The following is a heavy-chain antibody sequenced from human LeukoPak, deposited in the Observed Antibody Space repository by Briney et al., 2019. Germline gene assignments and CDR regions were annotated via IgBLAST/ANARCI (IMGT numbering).Heavy chain of an antibody. CDR1: GGTFSSYA. V-gene: IGHV1-69*04. J-gene: IGHJ6*02. CDR2: IIPILGIA. CDR3: ARDPLPAARRRGDYYYYYGMDV. D-gene: IGHD2-2*01. Sequence: ASVKVSCKASGGTFSSYAISWVRQAPGQGLEWMGRIIPILGIANYAQKFQGRVTITADKSTSTAYMELSSLRSEDTAVYYCARDPLPAARRRGDYYYYYGMDVWGQGTTVTVSS.